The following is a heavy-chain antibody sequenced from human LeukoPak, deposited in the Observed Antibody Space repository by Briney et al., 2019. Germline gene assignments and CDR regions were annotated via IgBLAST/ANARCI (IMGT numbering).Heavy chain of an antibody. Sequence: GGSLRLSCAASGFTFSSYWMHWVRQAPGKGLVWVSRINSDGSSTSYADSVKGRFTISRDNAKNTLYLQMNSLRAEDTAVYYSAKGYCSGGSCPSAPFYFDYWGQGTLVTVSS. CDR1: GFTFSSYW. V-gene: IGHV3-74*01. J-gene: IGHJ4*02. CDR2: INSDGSST. D-gene: IGHD2-15*01. CDR3: AKGYCSGGSCPSAPFYFDY.